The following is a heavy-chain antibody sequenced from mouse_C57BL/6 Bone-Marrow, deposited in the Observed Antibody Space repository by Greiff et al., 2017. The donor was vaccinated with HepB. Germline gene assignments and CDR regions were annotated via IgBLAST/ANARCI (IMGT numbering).Heavy chain of an antibody. CDR3: ARTYYSNPAWFAY. CDR2: IYPRSGNT. Sequence: QVQLKESGAELARPGASVKLSCKASGYTFTSYGISWVKQRTGQGLEWIGEIYPRSGNTYYNEKFKGKATLTADKSSSTAYMELRSLTSEDSAVYFCARTYYSNPAWFAYWGQGTLVTVSA. V-gene: IGHV1-81*01. CDR1: GYTFTSYG. J-gene: IGHJ3*01. D-gene: IGHD2-5*01.